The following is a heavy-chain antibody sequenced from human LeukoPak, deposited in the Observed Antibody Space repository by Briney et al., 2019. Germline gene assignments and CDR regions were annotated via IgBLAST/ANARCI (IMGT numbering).Heavy chain of an antibody. J-gene: IGHJ4*02. V-gene: IGHV3-48*02. Sequence: PGGSLRLSCAASGFTFSSYSMNWVRQAPGKGLEWVSYISSSSSTIYYADSVKGRFTISRDNAKNSLYLQMNSLRDEDTAVYYCARSEGYLAVAGSADYWGQGTLVTVSS. CDR2: ISSSSSTI. CDR1: GFTFSSYS. CDR3: ARSEGYLAVAGSADY. D-gene: IGHD6-19*01.